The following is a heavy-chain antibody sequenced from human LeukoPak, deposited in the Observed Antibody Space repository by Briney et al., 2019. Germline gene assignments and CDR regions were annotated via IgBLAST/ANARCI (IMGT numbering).Heavy chain of an antibody. Sequence: PGGSLRLSCAASGFTFTSYGMHWVRQAPGKGLEWVALITYDGYYKYYSDSVKGRFTISSDTSKNTLYLQMNSLRAEDTAVYYCAKAEGYDILTGLDYWGQGTLVTVSS. J-gene: IGHJ4*02. CDR3: AKAEGYDILTGLDY. V-gene: IGHV3-30*18. CDR2: ITYDGYYK. CDR1: GFTFTSYG. D-gene: IGHD3-9*01.